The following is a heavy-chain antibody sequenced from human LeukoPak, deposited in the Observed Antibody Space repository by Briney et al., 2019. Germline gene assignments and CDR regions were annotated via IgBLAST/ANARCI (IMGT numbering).Heavy chain of an antibody. D-gene: IGHD5-12*01. CDR2: IKQEGSEK. CDR1: GSTFSDYW. J-gene: IGHJ4*02. Sequence: PGGSLRLSCAASGSTFSDYWMSWVRQAPGKGLEWVANIKQEGSEKYYVDSVKGRFTVSRDNAKNSLYLQMNSLRAEDTAVYYCARDRSSGYDSPFDYWGQGTLVTVSS. V-gene: IGHV3-7*05. CDR3: ARDRSSGYDSPFDY.